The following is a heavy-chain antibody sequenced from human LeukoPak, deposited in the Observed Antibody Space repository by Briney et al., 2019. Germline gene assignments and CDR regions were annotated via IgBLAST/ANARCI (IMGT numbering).Heavy chain of an antibody. D-gene: IGHD3-10*01. CDR3: ARFMTMVRGRFYDY. J-gene: IGHJ4*02. CDR2: INHSGST. V-gene: IGHV4-34*09. Sequence: SETLSLTCAVYGGSFSGYYWSWIRQPPGKGLEWIGEINHSGSTNYNPSLKSRVTISVDTSKNQFSLRLSSVTAADTAVYYCARFMTMVRGRFYDYWGQGTLVTVSS. CDR1: GGSFSGYY.